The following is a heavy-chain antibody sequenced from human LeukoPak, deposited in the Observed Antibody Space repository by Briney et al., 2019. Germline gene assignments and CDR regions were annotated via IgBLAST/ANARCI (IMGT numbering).Heavy chain of an antibody. CDR2: INHSGST. J-gene: IGHJ6*03. Sequence: PSETLSLTCAVYGGSFSGYYWSWIRQPPGKGLEWIGEINHSGSTNYNPSLKSRVTISVDTSKNQFSLKLSSVTAADTAVYYCARTTYYDFWSAKIYYYMDVWGKGTTVTVYS. V-gene: IGHV4-34*01. CDR3: ARTTYYDFWSAKIYYYMDV. D-gene: IGHD3-3*01. CDR1: GGSFSGYY.